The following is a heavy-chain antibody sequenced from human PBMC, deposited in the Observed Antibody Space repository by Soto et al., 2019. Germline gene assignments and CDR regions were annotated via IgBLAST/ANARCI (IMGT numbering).Heavy chain of an antibody. V-gene: IGHV4-30-4*01. CDR3: AGGPNYYYYAMDV. J-gene: IGHJ6*02. Sequence: PSETLSLTCTVSGGSISSGDYYWSWIRQPPGKGLEWIGYIYYSGSTYYNPSLQSRLTISVDKSKNQFSLRLSSVTAADTAVYYCAGGPNYYYYAMDVWGQGTTVTVSS. CDR1: GGSISSGDYY. CDR2: IYYSGST. D-gene: IGHD3-16*01.